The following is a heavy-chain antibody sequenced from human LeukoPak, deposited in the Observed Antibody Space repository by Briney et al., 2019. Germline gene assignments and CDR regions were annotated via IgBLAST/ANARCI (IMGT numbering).Heavy chain of an antibody. CDR2: IWYDGSIK. Sequence: GGSLRLSCEASGFTFSSYGLHWVRQAPGKGLEWVAVIWYDGSIKYYGDSVKGRFTISRDNSENTLYLQMNSLRAEDTAVYYCAVGTVAGNVFDYWGQGTLVTASS. CDR1: GFTFSSYG. V-gene: IGHV3-33*01. D-gene: IGHD6-19*01. J-gene: IGHJ4*02. CDR3: AVGTVAGNVFDY.